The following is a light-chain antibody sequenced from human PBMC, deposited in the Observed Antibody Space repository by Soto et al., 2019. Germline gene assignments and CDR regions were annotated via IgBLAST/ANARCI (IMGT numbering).Light chain of an antibody. J-gene: IGKJ1*01. V-gene: IGKV3-11*01. Sequence: DIVLTQSPATLSLSPGERATLSCRASQSVSSYLAWYQQKPGQAPRLLIYDASNRATGIPARFSGSGSGTDFTLTISSLEPEDFATYYCQQYSSYPWTFGQGTKVEIK. CDR1: QSVSSY. CDR3: QQYSSYPWT. CDR2: DAS.